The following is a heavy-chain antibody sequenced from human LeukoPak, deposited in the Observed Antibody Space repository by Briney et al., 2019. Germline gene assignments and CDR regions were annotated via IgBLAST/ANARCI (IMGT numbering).Heavy chain of an antibody. J-gene: IGHJ3*02. CDR2: IGTSSTTI. CDR3: AREPDYYDSSGYYAEDAFDI. CDR1: GFTFSSYT. Sequence: PGGSLRLSCAASGFTFSSYTMNWVRQPPGKGLEWVSNIGTSSTTIYYADSVKGRFTISRDNAKNSLYLQMNSLRAEDTAVYYCAREPDYYDSSGYYAEDAFDIWGQGTMVPVSS. D-gene: IGHD3-22*01. V-gene: IGHV3-48*04.